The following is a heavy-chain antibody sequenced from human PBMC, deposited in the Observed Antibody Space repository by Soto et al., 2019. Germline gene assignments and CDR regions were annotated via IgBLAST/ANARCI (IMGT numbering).Heavy chain of an antibody. CDR2: IYYSGST. D-gene: IGHD3-16*01. V-gene: IGHV4-39*07. CDR1: GGSISSSSYY. CDR3: ARDHVWGERTGKWRDLYDP. J-gene: IGHJ5*02. Sequence: SETLSLTCTVSGGSISSSSYYWGWIRQPPGKGLEWIGSIYYSGSTYYNPSLKSRVTISVDRSKNQFSLKLSSVTAADTAVYYCARDHVWGERTGKWRDLYDPWSQGTLVTGSS.